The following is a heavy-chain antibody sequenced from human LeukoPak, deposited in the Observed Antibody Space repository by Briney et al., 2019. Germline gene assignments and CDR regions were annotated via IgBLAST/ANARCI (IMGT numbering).Heavy chain of an antibody. CDR1: RFTFSSYG. CDR2: IRYDGSNK. V-gene: IGHV3-30*02. D-gene: IGHD6-19*01. Sequence: GGSLRLSCAASRFTFSSYGMHWVRQAPGKGLEWVAFIRYDGSNKYYADSVKGRFTISRDNSKNTLYLQLDSLRAEDTAVYYCARAQGYIAVADVPDYWGQGTLVTVSS. J-gene: IGHJ4*02. CDR3: ARAQGYIAVADVPDY.